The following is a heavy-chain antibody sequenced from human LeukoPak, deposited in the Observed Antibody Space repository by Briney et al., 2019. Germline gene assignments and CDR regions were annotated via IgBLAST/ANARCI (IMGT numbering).Heavy chain of an antibody. CDR2: IRYDGSNK. CDR3: AKDKVVPAAIPTPYFDY. J-gene: IGHJ4*02. CDR1: GFTFSSYG. V-gene: IGHV3-30*02. D-gene: IGHD2-2*02. Sequence: GGSLRLSCAASGFTFSSYGMHWVRQAPGKGLEWVAFIRYDGSNKYYADSVKGRFTISRDNSKNTLYLQMNSLRAEDTAVYYCAKDKVVPAAIPTPYFDYWGQGTLVTVSS.